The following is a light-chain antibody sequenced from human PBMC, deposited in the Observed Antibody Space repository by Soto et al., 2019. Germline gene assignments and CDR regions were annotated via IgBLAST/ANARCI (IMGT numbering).Light chain of an antibody. CDR3: QHYTSYSEA. CDR1: QGISSY. Sequence: AIRMTKSPSSFSSSTGDRVTTTRRASQGISSYVAWYQQKPGKAHKLLIYKASTLKSGVPSRFSGRGSGTECTLTSSSLQPDDFATYYSQHYTSYSEAFGQGSKVDIK. J-gene: IGKJ1*01. CDR2: KAS. V-gene: IGKV1-8*01.